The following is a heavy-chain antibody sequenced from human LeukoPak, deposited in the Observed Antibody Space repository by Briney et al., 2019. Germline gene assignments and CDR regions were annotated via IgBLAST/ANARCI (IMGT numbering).Heavy chain of an antibody. CDR2: ISYDGSNK. CDR3: ARRVSGSYLDY. CDR1: GFTFRSYA. J-gene: IGHJ4*02. D-gene: IGHD3-10*01. V-gene: IGHV3-30-3*01. Sequence: GRSLRLSCAGSGFTFRSYAMHWVRHAPGKGLEWVAVISYDGSNKDYADSVKGRFTISRDNSKNTLFLQMNSLRDDDTAVYYCARRVSGSYLDYWGQGILVTVSS.